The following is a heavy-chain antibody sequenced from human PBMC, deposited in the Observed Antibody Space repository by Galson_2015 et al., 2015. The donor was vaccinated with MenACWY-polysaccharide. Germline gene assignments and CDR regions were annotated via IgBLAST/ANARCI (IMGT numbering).Heavy chain of an antibody. Sequence: CAISGDSVSSDSGAWSWIRQSPSGGLEWLGRTYYRSQWYYDYADSVKGRITVTPDTSKNQFSLQLNSVTPEDTAVYYCAGRQGNYWGRGTLVTVPS. D-gene: IGHD1-26*01. CDR1: GDSVSSDSGA. V-gene: IGHV6-1*01. J-gene: IGHJ4*02. CDR3: AGRQGNY. CDR2: TYYRSQWYY.